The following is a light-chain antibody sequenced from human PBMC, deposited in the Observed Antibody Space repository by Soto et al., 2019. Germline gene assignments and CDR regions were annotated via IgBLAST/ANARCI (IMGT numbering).Light chain of an antibody. J-gene: IGLJ3*02. CDR2: VKSDGSH. V-gene: IGLV4-69*01. CDR3: QTWGSGIQV. Sequence: QPVLAQSPSASASLGASVKLTCTLSSGHSSYVIAWHQQLPGKGPRYLMKVKSDGSHSKGDGIPDRFSGSSSGAERHLTISSLQSEDEADYYCQTWGSGIQVFGGGTKLTVL. CDR1: SGHSSYV.